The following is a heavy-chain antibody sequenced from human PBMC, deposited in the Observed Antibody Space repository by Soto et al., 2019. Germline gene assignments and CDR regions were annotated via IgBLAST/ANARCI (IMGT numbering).Heavy chain of an antibody. V-gene: IGHV3-43*01. J-gene: IGHJ6*02. CDR1: GFTFDDYT. D-gene: IGHD2-2*01. Sequence: EVQLVESGGVVVQPGGSLRLSCAASGFTFDDYTMHWVRQAPGKGLVWVSLISWDGGSTYYADSVKGRFTISRHNSKNSLYLQMNSLRTEDTALYYCAKDTGYCSSTSCLGGYYYYYGMDVWGQGTTVTVSS. CDR3: AKDTGYCSSTSCLGGYYYYYGMDV. CDR2: ISWDGGST.